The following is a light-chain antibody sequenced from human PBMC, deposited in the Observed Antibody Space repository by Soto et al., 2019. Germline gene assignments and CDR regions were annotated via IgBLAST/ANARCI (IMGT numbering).Light chain of an antibody. J-gene: IGLJ1*01. V-gene: IGLV2-11*01. CDR3: CSYAGSYYV. CDR2: DVS. CDR1: SSDVGGYNY. Sequence: QSVLTQPRSVSGSPGQSVTISCTGTSSDVGGYNYVSWYQQHPGKAPKLMIYDVSKRPSGVPDRFSGSKSGNTASLTISGLQAEEEADYCCCSYAGSYYVFVTGTKVTVL.